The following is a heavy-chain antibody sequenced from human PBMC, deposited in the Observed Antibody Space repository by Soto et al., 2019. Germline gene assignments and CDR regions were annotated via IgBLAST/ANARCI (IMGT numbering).Heavy chain of an antibody. CDR3: AKDQPTGRDGYNPYYYYGMDV. CDR1: GFTFSSYA. D-gene: IGHD5-12*01. V-gene: IGHV3-23*01. Sequence: GGSLRLSCAASGFTFSSYAMSWVRQAPGKGLEWVSAISGSGGSTYYADSVKGRFTISRDNSKNTLYLQMNSLRAEDTAVYYCAKDQPTGRDGYNPYYYYGMDVWGQGTTVTVSS. J-gene: IGHJ6*02. CDR2: ISGSGGST.